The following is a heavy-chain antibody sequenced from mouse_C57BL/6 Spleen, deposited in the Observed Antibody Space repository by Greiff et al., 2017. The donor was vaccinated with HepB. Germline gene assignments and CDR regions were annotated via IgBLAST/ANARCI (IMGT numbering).Heavy chain of an antibody. J-gene: IGHJ2*01. V-gene: IGHV14-4*01. CDR2: IDPENGDT. Sequence: VQLQQSGAELVRPGASVKLSCTASGFNIKDDYMHWVKQRPEQGLEWIGWIDPENGDTEYASKFQGKATITADTSSNTAYLQLSSLTSEDTAVYYCTYYYGSRGLDYWGQGTTLTVSS. CDR3: TYYYGSRGLDY. CDR1: GFNIKDDY. D-gene: IGHD1-1*01.